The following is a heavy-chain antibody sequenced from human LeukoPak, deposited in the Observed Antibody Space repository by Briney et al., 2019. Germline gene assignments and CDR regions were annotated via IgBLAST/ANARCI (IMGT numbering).Heavy chain of an antibody. J-gene: IGHJ5*02. Sequence: SETLSLTCTVSGGSISSYYWSWIRQPPGKGLEWIGYIYYTGTTNYNPSLKSRVTISVDRSKNQFSLKLSSVTAADTAVYYCARDKTDGAAGTRFDPWGQGTLVTVSS. CDR1: GGSISSYY. D-gene: IGHD6-13*01. V-gene: IGHV4-59*12. CDR3: ARDKTDGAAGTRFDP. CDR2: IYYTGTT.